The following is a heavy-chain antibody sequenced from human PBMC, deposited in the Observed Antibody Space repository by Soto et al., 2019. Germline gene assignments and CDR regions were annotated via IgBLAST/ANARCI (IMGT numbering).Heavy chain of an antibody. Sequence: PSETLSLTCTVSGGSISSSSYYWGWIRQPPGKGLEWIGIIYYSGSTYYNPSLKSRVTISVDTSKDQFSLKLSSVTAADTAVYYCARLSPYDYIWGSYLGSYYYYYMDVWGKGTTVTVSS. J-gene: IGHJ6*03. D-gene: IGHD3-16*01. V-gene: IGHV4-39*01. CDR1: GGSISSSSYY. CDR3: ARLSPYDYIWGSYLGSYYYYYMDV. CDR2: IYYSGST.